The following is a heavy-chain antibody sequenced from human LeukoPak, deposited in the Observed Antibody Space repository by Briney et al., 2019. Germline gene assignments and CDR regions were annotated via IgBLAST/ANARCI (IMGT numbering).Heavy chain of an antibody. CDR3: AKGPCSGGNCGFDC. Sequence: GGSLRLSCAASGFTFSNYAMSWVRQAPGKGLEWVLVISGSGGSAYYTDSVKGRFTISRDNSKNTLYLQMNSLRAEDTAVYYRAKGPCSGGNCGFDCWGQGTLVTVSS. J-gene: IGHJ4*02. D-gene: IGHD2-15*01. V-gene: IGHV3-23*01. CDR2: ISGSGGSA. CDR1: GFTFSNYA.